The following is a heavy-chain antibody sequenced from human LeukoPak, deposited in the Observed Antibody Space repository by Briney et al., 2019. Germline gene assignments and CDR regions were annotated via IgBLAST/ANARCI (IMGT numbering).Heavy chain of an antibody. J-gene: IGHJ4*02. D-gene: IGHD2-8*01. CDR3: ATDLAVLVLMVYAIPTGFDY. V-gene: IGHV3-23*01. Sequence: GGSLRLSCAASGFTFSTYAMNWVRQAPGKGLEWVSTVSGSGGRTYYADSVKGRFTISRDNSKNTLYLQMNSLRAEDTAVYYCATDLAVLVLMVYAIPTGFDYWGQGTLVTVSS. CDR1: GFTFSTYA. CDR2: VSGSGGRT.